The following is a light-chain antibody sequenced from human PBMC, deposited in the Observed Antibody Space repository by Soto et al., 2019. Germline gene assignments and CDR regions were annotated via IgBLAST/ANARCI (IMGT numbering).Light chain of an antibody. CDR3: QQYNNWPPII. V-gene: IGKV3-15*01. CDR1: QSVSGN. Sequence: EIVMTQSPATLSVSPGERATLSCRASQSVSGNLAWYQQKPGQAPRLLIYGASTRATGIPARFSGSGSVTEFTLNISSLQSEDFAVYYCQQYNNWPPIIFGQGTRLEIK. CDR2: GAS. J-gene: IGKJ5*01.